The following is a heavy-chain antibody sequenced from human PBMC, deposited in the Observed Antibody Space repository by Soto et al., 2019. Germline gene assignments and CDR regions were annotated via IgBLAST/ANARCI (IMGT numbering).Heavy chain of an antibody. CDR1: GASISSYY. V-gene: IGHV4-59*01. J-gene: IGHJ3*02. D-gene: IGHD6-19*01. CDR3: ARDSDSSGWYGTDACAI. CDR2: IYYSGST. Sequence: QVQLQESGPGLVKPSETLSLTCTVSGASISSYYWSWIRQPPGQGLEWIGYIYYSGSTNYNPSLKSRVTISVDTSKNQFALKLRSVTAADTAVYYCARDSDSSGWYGTDACAIWGQGTMVTVSS.